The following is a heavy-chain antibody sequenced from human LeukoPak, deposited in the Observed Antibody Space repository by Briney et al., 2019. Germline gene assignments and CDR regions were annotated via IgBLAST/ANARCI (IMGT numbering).Heavy chain of an antibody. CDR2: IIPIFGTA. D-gene: IGHD3-22*01. J-gene: IGHJ4*02. CDR3: ARDSDSPYYDSSGYYFPRTFDY. CDR1: GGTFSSYA. V-gene: IGHV1-69*05. Sequence: ASVKVSCKASGGTFSSYAISWVRQAPGQGLEWMGGIIPIFGTANYAEMFQGSVTITTDESTSTAYLELSSLRSEDTAVYYCARDSDSPYYDSSGYYFPRTFDYWGQGTLVPVSS.